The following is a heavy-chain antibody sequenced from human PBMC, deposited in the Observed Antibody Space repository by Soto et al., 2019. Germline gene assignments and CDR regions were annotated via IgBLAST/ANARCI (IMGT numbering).Heavy chain of an antibody. D-gene: IGHD3-9*01. CDR2: ISSSGSTI. CDR3: ARANYVILTGYCDC. J-gene: IGHJ4*02. Sequence: GGSLTLSCAASGFTFSDFYMTWIRQSPGKGLEWVSYISSSGSTIYYSDSVKGRFIISRDNAKNSLYLQMNSLRAEDTAVYYGARANYVILTGYCDCWGQGTLVTVSS. V-gene: IGHV3-11*01. CDR1: GFTFSDFY.